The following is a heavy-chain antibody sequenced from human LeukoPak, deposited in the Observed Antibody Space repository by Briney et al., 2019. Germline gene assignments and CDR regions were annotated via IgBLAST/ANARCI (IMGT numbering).Heavy chain of an antibody. V-gene: IGHV4-59*01. D-gene: IGHD3-3*01. CDR3: ARGALTIFGLDY. CDR1: GGSISSYY. CDR2: IYYSGST. J-gene: IGHJ4*02. Sequence: PSETLSLTCTVSGGSISSYYWSWIRQPPGKGLEWIGYIYYSGSTNYNPSLKSRVTISVDTSKNQFSLKLSSVTAADTAVYYCARGALTIFGLDYWGQRTLVTVSS.